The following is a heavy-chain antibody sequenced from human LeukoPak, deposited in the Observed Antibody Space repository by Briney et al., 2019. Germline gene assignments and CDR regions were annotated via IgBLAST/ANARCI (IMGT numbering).Heavy chain of an antibody. D-gene: IGHD1-26*01. CDR3: ARLEEATTIAAPFDI. J-gene: IGHJ3*02. CDR1: GFTFSGSA. Sequence: GGSLKLSCAASGFTFSGSALHWVRQASGKGLEWVGRIRDKPHNYATAYAASVTGRFTVSRDDSKNAAYLQMNSLKTEDTAIYYCARLEEATTIAAPFDIWDQGTMVTVSS. CDR2: IRDKPHNYAT. V-gene: IGHV3-73*01.